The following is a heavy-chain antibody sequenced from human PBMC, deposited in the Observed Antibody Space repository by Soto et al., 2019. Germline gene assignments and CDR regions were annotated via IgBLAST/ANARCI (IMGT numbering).Heavy chain of an antibody. CDR1: GGSFSGYY. V-gene: IGHV4-34*01. CDR2: INHSGST. D-gene: IGHD2-15*01. J-gene: IGHJ3*02. Sequence: SETLSLTCAVYGGSFSGYYWSWIRQPPGKGLEWIGDINHSGSTNYNPSLKSRVTISVDTSKNQFSLKLSSVTAADTAVYYCAAVSKYCSGGSCYSPRAFDIWGQGTMVTVSS. CDR3: AAVSKYCSGGSCYSPRAFDI.